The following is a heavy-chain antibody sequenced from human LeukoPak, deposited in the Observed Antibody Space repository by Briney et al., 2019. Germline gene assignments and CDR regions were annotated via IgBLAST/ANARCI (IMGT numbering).Heavy chain of an antibody. CDR2: IHYTGRT. CDR1: RGSINTYY. CDR3: ARGRPDPQNSDYWDY. Sequence: SETLSLTCTISRGSINTYYWSWIRQTPGTTLEWIGNIHYTGRTRYNPSLESRVTMSLDTPKNEFSLRLTSMTAADSAVYYCARGRPDPQNSDYWDYWGQGILVTVSS. V-gene: IGHV4-59*13. J-gene: IGHJ4*02. D-gene: IGHD3-22*01.